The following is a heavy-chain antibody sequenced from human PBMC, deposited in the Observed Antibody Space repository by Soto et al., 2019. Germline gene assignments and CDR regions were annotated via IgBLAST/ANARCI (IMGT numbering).Heavy chain of an antibody. Sequence: QVQLEQSGAEVKKPGSSVKISCKASGGTLSDHGVSWLRQAPGQGLEWVGGTIPVFNTANYAPKFQGRVTIAADKSTNIAYIELGSLRSDDTALYYCARGVYGSGNYYTGPSAFDIWGQGTLVIVSS. CDR2: TIPVFNTA. CDR1: GGTLSDHG. CDR3: ARGVYGSGNYYTGPSAFDI. J-gene: IGHJ3*02. D-gene: IGHD3-10*01. V-gene: IGHV1-69*06.